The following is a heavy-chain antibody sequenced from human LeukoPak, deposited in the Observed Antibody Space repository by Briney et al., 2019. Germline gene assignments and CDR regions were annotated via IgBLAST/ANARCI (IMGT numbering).Heavy chain of an antibody. V-gene: IGHV4-59*01. Sequence: SETLSLTCTVSGGSISSYYWSWIRQPPGKGLEWIGYIYYSGSTNYNPSLKSRVTISVDTSKNQFSLKLSSVTAADTAVYYCARLAGFEYSSSSWIRYYYYYMDVWGKGTTVTVSS. CDR3: ARLAGFEYSSSSWIRYYYYYMDV. CDR1: GGSISSYY. J-gene: IGHJ6*03. D-gene: IGHD6-6*01. CDR2: IYYSGST.